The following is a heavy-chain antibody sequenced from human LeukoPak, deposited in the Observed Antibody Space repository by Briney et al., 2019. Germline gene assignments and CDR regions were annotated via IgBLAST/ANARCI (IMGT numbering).Heavy chain of an antibody. Sequence: SETLSLTCAVYGGSFSGYYWSWIRQPPGKGLEWIGEINHSGSTNYNPSLKSRVTISVDTSKNQFSLKLSSVTAADTAMYYCTRLPPEVSSGWQNWFDPWGQGTLVTVSS. D-gene: IGHD6-19*01. CDR2: INHSGST. CDR1: GGSFSGYY. CDR3: TRLPPEVSSGWQNWFDP. V-gene: IGHV4-34*01. J-gene: IGHJ5*02.